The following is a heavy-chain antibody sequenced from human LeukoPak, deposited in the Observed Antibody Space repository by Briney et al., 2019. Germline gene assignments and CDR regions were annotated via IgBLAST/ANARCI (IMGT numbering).Heavy chain of an antibody. V-gene: IGHV4-4*07. CDR2: IYTSGST. D-gene: IGHD3-3*01. CDR1: GGSISSYY. CDR3: AREVTGYDFWSGSCSAFDY. Sequence: PSETLSLTCTVSGGSISSYYWSWIRQPAGKGLEWIGRIYTSGSTNYNPSLKSRLTMSVDTSKNQFSLKLSSVTAADTAVYYCAREVTGYDFWSGSCSAFDYWGQGTLVTVSS. J-gene: IGHJ4*02.